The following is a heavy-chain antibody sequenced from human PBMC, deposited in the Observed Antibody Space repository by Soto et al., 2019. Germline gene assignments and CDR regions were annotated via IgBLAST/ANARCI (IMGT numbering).Heavy chain of an antibody. J-gene: IGHJ6*02. D-gene: IGHD2-15*01. Sequence: GSLRLSCAASGFTFSSYGMHWVRQAPGKGLEWVAVMSDNGSTKYYADSVKGRFTISRDNSKNTLYLQMSSLSAEDTAVYYCAKAGAARAHYMDVWGQGTTVTVSS. CDR3: AKAGAARAHYMDV. V-gene: IGHV3-30*18. CDR1: GFTFSSYG. CDR2: MSDNGSTK.